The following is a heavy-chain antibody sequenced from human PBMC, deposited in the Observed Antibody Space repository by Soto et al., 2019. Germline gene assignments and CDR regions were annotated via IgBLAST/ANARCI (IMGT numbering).Heavy chain of an antibody. CDR2: ISGSGGST. J-gene: IGHJ4*02. Sequence: EVQLLESGGGLVQPGGSLRLSCAASGFTFSTYAMSWVRQAPGKGLEWVSAISGSGGSTYYADSVKGRFTISRDNSKNTLYMQMNSLRAEDTAVYYCANDPRLGIVVAGVFDYWGQGPIVTVSS. D-gene: IGHD6-19*01. CDR1: GFTFSTYA. CDR3: ANDPRLGIVVAGVFDY. V-gene: IGHV3-23*01.